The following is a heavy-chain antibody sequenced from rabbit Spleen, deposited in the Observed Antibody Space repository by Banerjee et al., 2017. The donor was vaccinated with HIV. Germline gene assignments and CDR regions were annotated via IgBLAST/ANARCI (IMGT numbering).Heavy chain of an antibody. CDR2: IYAGSSGST. V-gene: IGHV1S40*01. Sequence: QSLEESGGDLVKPGASLTLTCTASGFSFSSSYYMCWVRQAPGKGLEWIACIYAGSSGSTYSATWAKGRFTISKTSSTTVTLQMTSLTVADTATYFCARDTGSSFSSYGMDLWGQGTLVTVS. CDR3: ARDTGSSFSSYGMDL. D-gene: IGHD8-1*01. CDR1: GFSFSSSYY. J-gene: IGHJ6*01.